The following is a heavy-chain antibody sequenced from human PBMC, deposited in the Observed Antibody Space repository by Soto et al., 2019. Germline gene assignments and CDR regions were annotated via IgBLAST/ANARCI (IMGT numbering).Heavy chain of an antibody. CDR2: TYYRSKWYN. CDR3: ARDNSGLDFDDNYYYYGMDV. V-gene: IGHV6-1*01. Sequence: PTHTLSLTCAISGDSASSNSAAWNWIRQSPSRGLEWLGRTYYRSKWYNDYAVAVKSRITINPDTSKNQFSLQLNSATPEDTAVYYCARDNSGLDFDDNYYYYGMDVWGQGTTVTVSS. CDR1: GDSASSNSAA. D-gene: IGHD1-26*01. J-gene: IGHJ6*02.